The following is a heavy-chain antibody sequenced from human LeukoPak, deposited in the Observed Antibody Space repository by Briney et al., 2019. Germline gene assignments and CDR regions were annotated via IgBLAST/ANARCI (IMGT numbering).Heavy chain of an antibody. D-gene: IGHD2-2*01. CDR1: GFTFSSYS. Sequence: GGSLRLSCAASGFTFSSYSMNWVRQAPGKGLEWVAFIRYDGSNKYYADSVKGRFTISRDNSKNTLYLQMNSLRAEDTAVYYCAKGGYFAGYCSSTSCPVDYWGQGTLVTVSS. V-gene: IGHV3-30*02. J-gene: IGHJ4*02. CDR3: AKGGYFAGYCSSTSCPVDY. CDR2: IRYDGSNK.